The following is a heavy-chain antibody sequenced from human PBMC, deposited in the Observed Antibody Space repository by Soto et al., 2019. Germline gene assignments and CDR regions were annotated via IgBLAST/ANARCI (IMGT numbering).Heavy chain of an antibody. CDR2: IYYSGNT. CDR1: GGSVSSGSYF. Sequence: SETLSLTCTVSGGSVSSGSYFWSWVRQPPGKGLEWIGAIYYSGNTYYNGNTYYNPSLKSRVSMSADTSKNQFSLNVSSVTAADTALYFCARQNTVTVSYFDYWGLGTLVTVLL. J-gene: IGHJ4*02. CDR3: ARQNTVTVSYFDY. V-gene: IGHV4-39*01. D-gene: IGHD4-17*01.